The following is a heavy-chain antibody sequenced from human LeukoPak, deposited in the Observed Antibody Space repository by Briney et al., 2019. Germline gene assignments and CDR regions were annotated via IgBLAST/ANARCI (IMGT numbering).Heavy chain of an antibody. CDR2: INPNSGGT. D-gene: IGHD1-26*01. J-gene: IGHJ6*02. V-gene: IGHV1-2*02. Sequence: ASVKVSCKASGYTFTGYYMHWLRQAPGQGLEWMGWINPNSGGTNYAQKFQGRVTMTRDTSISTAYMELSRLRSDDTAVYYCARGPPFRRGSYYYYGMDVWGQGTTVTVSS. CDR3: ARGPPFRRGSYYYYGMDV. CDR1: GYTFTGYY.